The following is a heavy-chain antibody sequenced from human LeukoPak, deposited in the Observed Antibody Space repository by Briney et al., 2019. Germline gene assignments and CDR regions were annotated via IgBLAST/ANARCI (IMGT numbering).Heavy chain of an antibody. V-gene: IGHV1-2*06. Sequence: ASVKVSCKASGYTFTSYGISWVRQAPGQGLEWMGRINPNSGGTNYAQKFQGRVTMTRDTSISTAYMELSRLRSDDTAVYYCARGGRVAVAVLNWFDPWGQGTLVTVSS. CDR2: INPNSGGT. D-gene: IGHD6-19*01. CDR3: ARGGRVAVAVLNWFDP. CDR1: GYTFTSYG. J-gene: IGHJ5*02.